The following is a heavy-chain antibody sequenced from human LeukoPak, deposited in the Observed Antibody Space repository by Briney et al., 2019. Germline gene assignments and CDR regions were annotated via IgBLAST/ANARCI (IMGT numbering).Heavy chain of an antibody. CDR1: GFTFSSYW. J-gene: IGHJ4*02. CDR2: INSDGSST. D-gene: IGHD2-15*01. V-gene: IGHV3-74*01. Sequence: GGSLRLSCAASGFTFSSYWMHWVRQAPGKGLVWVSRINSDGSSTSYADSVKGRFTISRDNATNTLYLQMNSLRAEDTAVYYCARNVLPGYFDYWGQGTLVTVSS. CDR3: ARNVLPGYFDY.